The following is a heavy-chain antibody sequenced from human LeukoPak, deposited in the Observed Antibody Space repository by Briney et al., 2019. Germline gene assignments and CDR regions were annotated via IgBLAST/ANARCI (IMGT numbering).Heavy chain of an antibody. CDR2: TYYRSKWYN. J-gene: IGHJ4*02. Sequence: SQTLSLTCALSGDSVSTSSAAWSWIRQSPSRGLEWLGRTYYRSKWYNDFAISVKSRITINPDTSKNQFSLQLNSVTPEDTAVYYCARDRSYFDCWAQGTLVTVSS. CDR1: GDSVSTSSAA. V-gene: IGHV6-1*01. CDR3: ARDRSYFDC.